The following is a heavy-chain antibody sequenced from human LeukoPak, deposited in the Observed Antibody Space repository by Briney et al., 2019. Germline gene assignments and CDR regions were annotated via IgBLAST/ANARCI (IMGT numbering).Heavy chain of an antibody. CDR1: GGSISSYY. CDR2: IYYSGSP. Sequence: PSETLSLTCTVSGGSISSYYWSWIPQPPAKGLEWIGYIYYSGSPNYNPSLNSRVTISVGTSKDQFSLKLNPVTAADTAVYYCARGIFGVVSYYYYYYMDVWGKGTTVTVSS. CDR3: ARGIFGVVSYYYYYYMDV. V-gene: IGHV4-59*01. J-gene: IGHJ6*03. D-gene: IGHD3-3*01.